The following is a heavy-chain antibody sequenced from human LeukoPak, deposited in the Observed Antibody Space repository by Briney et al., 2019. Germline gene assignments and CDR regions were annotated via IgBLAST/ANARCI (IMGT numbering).Heavy chain of an antibody. CDR3: ARDRRVTTFRDAFDI. J-gene: IGHJ3*02. CDR2: IYYSGST. D-gene: IGHD2-21*02. CDR1: GGSFSGYY. V-gene: IGHV4-59*01. Sequence: PSETLSLTCAVYGGSFSGYYWSWIRQPPGKGLEWIGYIYYSGSTNYNPSLKSRVTISVDTSKNQFSLKLSSVTAADTAVYYCARDRRVTTFRDAFDIWGQGTMVTVSS.